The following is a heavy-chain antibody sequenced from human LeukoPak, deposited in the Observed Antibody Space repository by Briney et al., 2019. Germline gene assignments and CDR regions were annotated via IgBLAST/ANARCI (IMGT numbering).Heavy chain of an antibody. Sequence: EASVKVSCKASGYTFTSYAMNWVRQAPGQGLEWMGWINTNTGNPTYAQGFTGRFVFSLDTSVSTAYLQISSLKAEDTAVYYCARPSEILYSSSWYYFDYWGQGTLVTVSS. D-gene: IGHD6-13*01. CDR1: GYTFTSYA. CDR2: INTNTGNP. J-gene: IGHJ4*02. CDR3: ARPSEILYSSSWYYFDY. V-gene: IGHV7-4-1*02.